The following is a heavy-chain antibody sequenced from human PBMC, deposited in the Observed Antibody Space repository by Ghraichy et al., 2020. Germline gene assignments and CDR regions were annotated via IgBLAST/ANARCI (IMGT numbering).Heavy chain of an antibody. V-gene: IGHV4-59*01. D-gene: IGHD1-26*01. Sequence: SETLSLTCSVSGDSINPYYWSWVRQPLGKGLEWLGYIFYTGITTYNPSLKSRVTMSVDTSKNQISLKLTSVTAADTAVYYCARHVGAAYFDYWGQGTLVTVSS. J-gene: IGHJ4*02. CDR3: ARHVGAAYFDY. CDR2: IFYTGIT. CDR1: GDSINPYY.